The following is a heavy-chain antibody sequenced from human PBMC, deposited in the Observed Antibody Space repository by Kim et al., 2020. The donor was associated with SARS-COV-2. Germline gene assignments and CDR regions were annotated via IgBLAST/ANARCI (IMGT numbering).Heavy chain of an antibody. V-gene: IGHV3-23*01. J-gene: IGHJ4*02. CDR3: AKTGSTRIRIVVVITGPFDY. D-gene: IGHD3-22*01. Sequence: GGSLRLSCAASGFTFSSYAMSWVRQAPGKGLEWVSAIRGSGGSTYYADSVKGRFTISRDNSKNTLYLQMNSLRAEDTAVYYCAKTGSTRIRIVVVITGPFDYWRQGTLVTVSS. CDR2: IRGSGGST. CDR1: GFTFSSYA.